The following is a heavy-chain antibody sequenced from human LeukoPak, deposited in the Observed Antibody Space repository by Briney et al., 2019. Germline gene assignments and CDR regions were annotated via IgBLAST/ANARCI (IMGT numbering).Heavy chain of an antibody. Sequence: PSQTLSLTXTVSGGSLSSGDYYWTWIRRPPGKGLQWIGYIYYSGSTYYNPSLKNRITMSVDTSKNQFSLKLFSVTAADTAVYYCARGVTTASFDSWGQGTLVTVSS. J-gene: IGHJ4*02. V-gene: IGHV4-30-4*08. CDR1: GGSLSSGDYY. CDR2: IYYSGST. CDR3: ARGVTTASFDS. D-gene: IGHD4-17*01.